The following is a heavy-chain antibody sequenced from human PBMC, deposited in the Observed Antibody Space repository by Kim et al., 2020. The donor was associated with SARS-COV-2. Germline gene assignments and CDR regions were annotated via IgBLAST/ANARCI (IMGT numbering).Heavy chain of an antibody. CDR1: GGSISSGGYS. V-gene: IGHV4-30-2*01. D-gene: IGHD6-13*01. J-gene: IGHJ4*02. CDR2: IYHSGST. CDR3: ARFATAGSFDY. Sequence: SETLSLTCAVSGGSISSGGYSWSWIRQPPGKGLEWIGYIYHSGSTYYNPSLKSRVTIPVDRSKNQFSLKLSSVTAADTAVYYCARFATAGSFDYWGQGTLVTVSS.